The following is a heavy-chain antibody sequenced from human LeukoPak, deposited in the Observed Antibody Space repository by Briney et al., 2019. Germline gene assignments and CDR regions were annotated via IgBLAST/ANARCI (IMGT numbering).Heavy chain of an antibody. J-gene: IGHJ4*02. CDR1: GGSISSYY. V-gene: IGHV4-59*01. CDR3: ARSAGYYFDY. D-gene: IGHD1-14*01. CDR2: IYYSGST. Sequence: SETLSLTCTVSGGSISSYYWSWIRQPPGKGLEWIGYIYYSGSTNFYPSLKSRVTVSVDTSKNQFSLKLSSVTAADTAVYYCARSAGYYFDYWGQGTLVTVSS.